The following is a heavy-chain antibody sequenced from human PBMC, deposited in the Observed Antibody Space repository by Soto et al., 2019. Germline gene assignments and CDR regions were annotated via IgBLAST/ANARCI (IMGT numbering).Heavy chain of an antibody. CDR1: GFSVNNYY. Sequence: GGSLRLSCSASGFSVNNYYMCWLRQAPGKGLEWVSVVYINGSTYYTESVKGRFTISRDNSKNTLFLQLDSLRAEDTAVYYCRGHNIVVVPTADIDSFGQRALVPVSS. J-gene: IGHJ4*02. D-gene: IGHD2-15*01. CDR2: VYINGST. V-gene: IGHV3-66*01. CDR3: RGHNIVVVPTADIDS.